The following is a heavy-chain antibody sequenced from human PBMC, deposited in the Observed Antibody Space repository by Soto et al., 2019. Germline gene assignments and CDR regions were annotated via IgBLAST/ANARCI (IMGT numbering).Heavy chain of an antibody. V-gene: IGHV3-23*01. D-gene: IGHD2-2*02. CDR3: AREYTAWPLAYGLDV. CDR2: ISGSGGST. CDR1: GFTFSGYA. J-gene: IGHJ6*02. Sequence: GGSLRLSCAASGFTFSGYAMSWVRQAPGKGLEWVSAISGSGGSTYYADSVKGRFTISRDNAKNSASLQMNSLRAEDTAVYYCAREYTAWPLAYGLDVWGQGTTVTVSS.